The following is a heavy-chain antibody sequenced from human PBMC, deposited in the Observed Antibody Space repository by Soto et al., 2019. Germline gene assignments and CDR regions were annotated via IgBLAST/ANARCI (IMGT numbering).Heavy chain of an antibody. D-gene: IGHD6-19*01. J-gene: IGHJ4*02. V-gene: IGHV1-3*01. CDR2: INCDNANT. CDR1: GYTFIANA. Sequence: GASVKVSCKTSGYTFIANAVHWVRQAPGQGLEWMGWINCDNANTKYSRKTQGRLTISRDTSASTVYMELTGLTSEDTAVYFCARDDVGSAWPYWGQGTPVTVSS. CDR3: ARDDVGSAWPY.